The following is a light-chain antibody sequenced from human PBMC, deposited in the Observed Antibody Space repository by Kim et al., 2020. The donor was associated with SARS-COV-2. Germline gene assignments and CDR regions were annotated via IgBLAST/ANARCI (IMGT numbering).Light chain of an antibody. CDR3: SSYTSSSRV. Sequence: QSVLTQPASVSGSPGPSITISCTGTSSDVGGYNYVSWYQQHPGKAPKLMIYDVRKRPSGVSNRFSGSKSGNTASLTISGLQAEDEADYYCSSYTSSSRVFGGGTQLTVL. V-gene: IGLV2-14*01. CDR1: SSDVGGYNY. CDR2: DVR. J-gene: IGLJ3*02.